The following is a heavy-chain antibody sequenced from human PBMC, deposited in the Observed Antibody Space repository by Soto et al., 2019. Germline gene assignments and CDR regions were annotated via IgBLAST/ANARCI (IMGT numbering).Heavy chain of an antibody. CDR2: IYWDDDK. CDR3: EHRRYCSGGSCSSNGPYFGY. CDR1: GFSLSTSGVG. Sequence: QITLKESGPTLVKPTQTLTLTCTFSGFSLSTSGVGVGWIRQPPGKALEWLALIYWDDDKRYRPSLKSRLTITKDTSKNQVVLTMTNMDPVDTGTYYCEHRRYCSGGSCSSNGPYFGYWGQGTLVTVSS. J-gene: IGHJ4*02. V-gene: IGHV2-5*02. D-gene: IGHD2-15*01.